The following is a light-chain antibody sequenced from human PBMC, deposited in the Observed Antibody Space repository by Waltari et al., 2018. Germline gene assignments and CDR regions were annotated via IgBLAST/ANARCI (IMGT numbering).Light chain of an antibody. J-gene: IGLJ3*02. Sequence: QSVLTQPPSASGTPGQRVTISCSGSSSNIESNYVYWYQQFPGTAPKVLIVKSIQRPAGVSDRFSASKSGASASLAISGLRSDDEADYYCGTWDDSLSRPVFGGGTKLTVL. CDR3: GTWDDSLSRPV. CDR2: KSI. CDR1: SSNIESNY. V-gene: IGLV1-47*01.